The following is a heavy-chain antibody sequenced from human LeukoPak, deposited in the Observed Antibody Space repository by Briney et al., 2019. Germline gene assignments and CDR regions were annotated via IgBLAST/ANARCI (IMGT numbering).Heavy chain of an antibody. Sequence: SETLSLTCAVSGGSISSYYWSWIRQPPGKGLEWIGYIYYSGSTNYNPSLKSRVTISVDTSKNQFSLKLSSVTAADTAVYYCARDHYNELGFDYWGQGTLVTVSS. CDR3: ARDHYNELGFDY. J-gene: IGHJ4*02. V-gene: IGHV4-59*12. D-gene: IGHD3-10*01. CDR2: IYYSGST. CDR1: GGSISSYY.